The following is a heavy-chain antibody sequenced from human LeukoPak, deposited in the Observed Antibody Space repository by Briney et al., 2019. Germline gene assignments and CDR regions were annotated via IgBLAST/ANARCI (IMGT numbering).Heavy chain of an antibody. CDR3: ARPLGYSSGWYYY. D-gene: IGHD6-19*01. CDR1: GGSFSGYY. J-gene: IGHJ4*02. CDR2: INHSGST. Sequence: SETLSLTCAVYGGSFSGYYWSWIRQPPGKGLEWIGEINHSGSTNYNPSLKSRVTISVDTSKNQFSLKLSSVTAADTAVYHCARPLGYSSGWYYYWGQGTLVTVSS. V-gene: IGHV4-34*01.